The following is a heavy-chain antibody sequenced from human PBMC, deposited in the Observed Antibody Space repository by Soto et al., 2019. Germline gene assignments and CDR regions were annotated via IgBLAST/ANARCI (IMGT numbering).Heavy chain of an antibody. V-gene: IGHV3-33*01. CDR3: ARPLFTWNYRWYYYGMDV. J-gene: IGHJ6*02. CDR2: IWYDGSNK. CDR1: GFTFSSYG. D-gene: IGHD1-7*01. Sequence: XVCLRLSCAASGFTFSSYGMHWVRQAPGKGLEWVAVIWYDGSNKYYADSVKGRFTISRDNSKNTLYLQMNSLRAEDTAVYYCARPLFTWNYRWYYYGMDVWGQGTTVTVSS.